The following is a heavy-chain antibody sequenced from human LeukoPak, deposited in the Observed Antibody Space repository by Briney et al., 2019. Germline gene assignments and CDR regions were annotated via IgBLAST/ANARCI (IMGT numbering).Heavy chain of an antibody. D-gene: IGHD3-9*01. V-gene: IGHV3-7*01. CDR3: ARGFFDWLPHFDY. CDR1: GFSFNSYW. Sequence: GGSLRLSCAASGFSFNSYWMTWVRQAPGKGLEWVANINQGGSEKSYVDSVKGRFTISRDNAKTSLYLQMNSLRAEGTALYYCARGFFDWLPHFDYWGQGTLVTVSS. J-gene: IGHJ4*02. CDR2: INQGGSEK.